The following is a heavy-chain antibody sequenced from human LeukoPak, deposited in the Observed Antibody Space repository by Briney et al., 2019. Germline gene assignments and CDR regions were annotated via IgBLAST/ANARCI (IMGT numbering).Heavy chain of an antibody. CDR3: ARGRGYTYGRRGDFDY. D-gene: IGHD5-18*01. J-gene: IGHJ4*02. Sequence: ASVKVSCKASGGIFNNYAFSWVRQAPGQGLEWMGVIIPFFGTANYAQKFQGRVTITADDSASTAYMELNSLRSEDTAVYFCARGRGYTYGRRGDFDYWGQGTLVTVSS. CDR2: IIPFFGTA. CDR1: GGIFNNYA. V-gene: IGHV1-69*13.